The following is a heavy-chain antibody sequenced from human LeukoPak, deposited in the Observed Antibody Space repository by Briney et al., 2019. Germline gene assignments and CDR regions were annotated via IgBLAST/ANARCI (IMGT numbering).Heavy chain of an antibody. CDR3: ARGGSYYTYDYYFDY. Sequence: ASVKVSCKASGYTFTSYVMHWVRQAPGQRLEWMGWINAGNGNTKHSQKFQGRVTITRDTSASTAYMELSSLRSEDTAVYYCARGGSYYTYDYYFDYWGQGTLVTVSS. J-gene: IGHJ4*02. V-gene: IGHV1-3*01. D-gene: IGHD1-26*01. CDR1: GYTFTSYV. CDR2: INAGNGNT.